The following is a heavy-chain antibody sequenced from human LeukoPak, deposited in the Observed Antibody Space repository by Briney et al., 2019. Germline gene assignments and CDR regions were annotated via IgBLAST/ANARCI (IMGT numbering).Heavy chain of an antibody. Sequence: SETLSLTCTVSGFSISSYYWSWIRQPPGKGLEWIGYIYYSGSTNYNPSLKSRVTISVDTSKNQFSLKLSSVTAADTAVYYCASIDYYDSSGYCRALDAFDIWGQGTMVTVSS. CDR1: GFSISSYY. CDR2: IYYSGST. D-gene: IGHD3-22*01. CDR3: ASIDYYDSSGYCRALDAFDI. J-gene: IGHJ3*02. V-gene: IGHV4-59*01.